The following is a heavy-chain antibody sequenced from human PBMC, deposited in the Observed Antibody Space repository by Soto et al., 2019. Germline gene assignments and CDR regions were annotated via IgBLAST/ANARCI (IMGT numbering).Heavy chain of an antibody. V-gene: IGHV1-18*01. Sequence: QVQLVQSGPEVEKPGASVKVSCKTSGYTFTSYGISWVRQAPGQGLEWMGWISTDKGKTNYAQKFQGRVTMTTDTSTSTAYRELRSLTSDDTAGYYCASRSPAFDYWGQGTLVTGS. J-gene: IGHJ4*02. CDR2: ISTDKGKT. CDR3: ASRSPAFDY. CDR1: GYTFTSYG.